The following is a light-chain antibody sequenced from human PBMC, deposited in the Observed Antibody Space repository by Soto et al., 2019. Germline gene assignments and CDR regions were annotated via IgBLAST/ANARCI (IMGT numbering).Light chain of an antibody. CDR3: QQSYSFT. J-gene: IGKJ4*01. CDR1: QSIDKY. Sequence: DIEKTRSPSSLSASVWDRVTIICRASQSIDKYVNWYQQKPGKGPNLLIYAASNLRTGVPSRFSGSGSGTDFTLTISSLQPEDFATYYCQQSYSFTFGGGTKVDIK. CDR2: AAS. V-gene: IGKV1-39*01.